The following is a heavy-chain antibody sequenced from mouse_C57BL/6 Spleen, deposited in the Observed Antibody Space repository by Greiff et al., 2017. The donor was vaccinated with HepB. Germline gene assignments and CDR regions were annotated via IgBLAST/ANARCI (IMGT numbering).Heavy chain of an antibody. D-gene: IGHD2-4*01. CDR2: IDPSDSET. Sequence: LVRPGSSVKLSCKASGYTFTSYWMHWVKQRPIQGLEWIGNIDPSDSETHYNQKFKDKATLTVDKSSSTAYMQLSSLTSEDSAVYYCALYYDYDDRYAMDYWGQGTSVTVSS. J-gene: IGHJ4*01. CDR3: ALYYDYDDRYAMDY. CDR1: GYTFTSYW. V-gene: IGHV1-52*01.